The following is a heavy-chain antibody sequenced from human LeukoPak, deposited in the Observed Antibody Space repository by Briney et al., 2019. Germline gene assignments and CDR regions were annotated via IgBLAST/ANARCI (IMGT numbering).Heavy chain of an antibody. CDR3: ARGDCSSTSCYRPHMDV. CDR1: GGTFSSYA. J-gene: IGHJ6*03. CDR2: IIPIFGTA. V-gene: IGHV1-69*13. D-gene: IGHD2-2*02. Sequence: SVKVSCKASGGTFSSYAISWVRQAPGQGLEWMGGIIPIFGTANYAQKFQGRVTITADESTSTAYMELSSLRSEDTAVYYCARGDCSSTSCYRPHMDVWGKGTTVTVSS.